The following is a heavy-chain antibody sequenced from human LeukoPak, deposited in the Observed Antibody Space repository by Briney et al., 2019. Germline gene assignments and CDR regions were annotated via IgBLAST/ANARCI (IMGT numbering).Heavy chain of an antibody. Sequence: GGSLRLSCVASGFTFSTYGMSWVRQAPEQGREWVSNNSGSGGDTYYEDSVKGRFTISRDNSKNTFFLQMNSLRAEDTAVYYCAKNQWELVHWGQGTLVTVSS. J-gene: IGHJ4*02. CDR1: GFTFSTYG. CDR3: AKNQWELVH. D-gene: IGHD1-26*01. CDR2: NSGSGGDT. V-gene: IGHV3-23*01.